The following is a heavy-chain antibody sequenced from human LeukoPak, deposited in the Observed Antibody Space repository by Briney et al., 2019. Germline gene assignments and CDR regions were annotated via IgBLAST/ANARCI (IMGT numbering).Heavy chain of an antibody. Sequence: GGSLRLSCAASGFTFSSYAMSWVRQAPGKGLEWVSAISGSGGSTYYADSVKGRFTISRDNSKNTLYLQMNSLRAEDTAVYYWAKGTAYCGGDCYYLYYWGQGTLVTVSS. V-gene: IGHV3-23*01. CDR1: GFTFSSYA. CDR2: ISGSGGST. CDR3: AKGTAYCGGDCYYLYY. J-gene: IGHJ4*02. D-gene: IGHD2-21*02.